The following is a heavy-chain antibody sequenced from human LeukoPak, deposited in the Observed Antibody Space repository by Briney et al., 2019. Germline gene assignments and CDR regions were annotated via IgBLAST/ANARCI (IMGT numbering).Heavy chain of an antibody. CDR3: ARIAPAASWFDP. Sequence: ASVKVSCKASGYRFTSSGITWVRQAPGQGLEWMGWISAYNGNTNYAQRLQGRVTMTTGTSTSTAYMELRSLRSDDTAVYYCARIAPAASWFDPWGQGTLVTVSS. V-gene: IGHV1-18*01. J-gene: IGHJ5*02. D-gene: IGHD2-2*01. CDR1: GYRFTSSG. CDR2: ISAYNGNT.